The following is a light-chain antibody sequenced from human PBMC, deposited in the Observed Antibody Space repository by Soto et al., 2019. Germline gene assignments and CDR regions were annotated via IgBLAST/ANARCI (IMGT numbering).Light chain of an antibody. J-gene: IGKJ4*01. CDR1: QSVGGD. CDR3: QQYENWPQLT. Sequence: ERVMTQSPATLSVSPGERATLSCRASQSVGGDLAWYQQKPGQAPRLLIYGASSRAPGIPDRFSGSGSGTEFTFTISSLRSEDSAVYYCQQYENWPQLTFGGGTKVDIK. V-gene: IGKV3-15*01. CDR2: GAS.